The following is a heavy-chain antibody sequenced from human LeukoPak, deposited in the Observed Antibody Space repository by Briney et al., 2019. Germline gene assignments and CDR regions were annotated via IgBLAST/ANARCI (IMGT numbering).Heavy chain of an antibody. J-gene: IGHJ6*02. CDR1: GFTFDDYA. CDR3: AKDIEAGVVVTAYGMDV. CDR2: ISWNSGSI. V-gene: IGHV3-9*01. Sequence: GGSLRLSCAASGFTFDDYAMHWVRQAPGKGLEWVSGISWNSGSIGYADSVKGRFTISRDNAKNSLYLQMNSLRAEDTALYYCAKDIEAGVVVTAYGMDVWGQGTTVTVSS. D-gene: IGHD2-21*02.